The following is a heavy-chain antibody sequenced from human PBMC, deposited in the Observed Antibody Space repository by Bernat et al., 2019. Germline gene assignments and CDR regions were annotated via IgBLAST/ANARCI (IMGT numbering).Heavy chain of an antibody. CDR2: ISAYNGNT. J-gene: IGHJ6*02. D-gene: IGHD2-2*01. V-gene: IGHV1-18*04. Sequence: QVQLVQSGAEVKKPGASVKVSCKASGYTFTSYGISWVRQAPGQGLEWMGWISAYNGNTNYAQKLQGRVTMTTDTSTSTAYMELRSLRSDDTAVYYCARGQYIVIVPAASKYYYDGMDVWGQGTTVTVSS. CDR1: GYTFTSYG. CDR3: ARGQYIVIVPAASKYYYDGMDV.